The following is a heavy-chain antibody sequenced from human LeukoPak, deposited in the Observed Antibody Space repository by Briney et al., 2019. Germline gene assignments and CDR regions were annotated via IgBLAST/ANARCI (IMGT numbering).Heavy chain of an antibody. CDR2: ISSNSSYT. Sequence: SLRLSCAASGFTFSDYYISCIRQAPGKGQEWVSYISSNSSYTNYADSVKGRFTISRDNAKNSLYLQMNSLRAEDTAVYYCARPIAAAGYTLDYWGQGTLVTGSS. CDR3: ARPIAAAGYTLDY. J-gene: IGHJ4*02. V-gene: IGHV3-11*06. D-gene: IGHD6-13*01. CDR1: GFTFSDYY.